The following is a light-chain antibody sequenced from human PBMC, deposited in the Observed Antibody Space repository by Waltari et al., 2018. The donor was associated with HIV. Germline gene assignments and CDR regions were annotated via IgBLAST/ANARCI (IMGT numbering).Light chain of an antibody. Sequence: QSVLTQPPSVSGAPGQRVNISCTGSSSNIGAGYGVHWYQQLPGTAPKLLIYGNSNRPSGVPDRFSGSKSGTSASLAITGLQAEDEADYYCQSYDSSLSGSVFGGGTKLTVL. CDR2: GNS. CDR1: SSNIGAGYG. CDR3: QSYDSSLSGSV. V-gene: IGLV1-40*01. J-gene: IGLJ3*02.